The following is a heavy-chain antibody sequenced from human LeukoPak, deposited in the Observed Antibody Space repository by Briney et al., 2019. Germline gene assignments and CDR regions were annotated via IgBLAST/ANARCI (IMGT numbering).Heavy chain of an antibody. V-gene: IGHV4-30-4*01. CDR2: FYYSGST. Sequence: SETLSPACAVSGGSITSGHYYWSWIRQPPGKGLEWIGYFYYSGSTSYCPSLKSRVTISADTSKNQFSLKLNSVTAADTAVYYCANSPMYYYTSVYSFFDDWSQASLVTVSS. J-gene: IGHJ4*02. CDR3: ANSPMYYYTSVYSFFDD. CDR1: GGSITSGHYY. D-gene: IGHD3-22*01.